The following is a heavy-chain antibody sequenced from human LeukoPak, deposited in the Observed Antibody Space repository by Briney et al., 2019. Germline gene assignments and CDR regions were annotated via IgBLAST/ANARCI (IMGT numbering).Heavy chain of an antibody. D-gene: IGHD2-2*01. CDR3: AKGKGVVPAAMPSDY. V-gene: IGHV3-23*01. J-gene: IGHJ4*02. Sequence: GGSLRLSCAASGFTFSSYAMSWVRQAPGKGLEWVSAISGSGGSTYYADSVKGRITISRDNSKNTLYLQMNSLRAEDTAVYYCAKGKGVVPAAMPSDYWGQGTLVTVSS. CDR2: ISGSGGST. CDR1: GFTFSSYA.